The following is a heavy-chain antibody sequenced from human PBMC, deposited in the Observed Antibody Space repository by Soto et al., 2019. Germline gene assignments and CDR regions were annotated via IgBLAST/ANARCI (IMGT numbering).Heavy chain of an antibody. CDR2: IYYRGTT. CDR1: VVSTSNHY. CDR3: ARGGGSPYHDHEFDY. J-gene: IGHJ4*02. Sequence: QVQLQESGPGLVKPSETLSLTCSVSVVSTSNHYWTWIRKPPGQGPEWIGCIYYRGTTNYNASFNSRVTISVDTSNNQFSLKLTSVTTADTAVYYCARGGGSPYHDHEFDYWGQGILVTVSS. D-gene: IGHD2-2*01. V-gene: IGHV4-59*11.